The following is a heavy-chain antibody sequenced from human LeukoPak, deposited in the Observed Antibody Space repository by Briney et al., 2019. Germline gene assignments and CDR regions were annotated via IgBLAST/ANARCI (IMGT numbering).Heavy chain of an antibody. CDR2: IYYSGST. V-gene: IGHV4-61*08. CDR1: NDSISSGDYY. CDR3: ARLSGESGYDDDY. D-gene: IGHD5-12*01. Sequence: ETLSLTCRVSNDSISSGDYYWSWIRQPPGKGLEWIGYIYYSGSTNYNPSLKSRVTISVDTSKNQFSLKLSSVTAADTAVYYCARLSGESGYDDDYWGQGTLVTVSS. J-gene: IGHJ4*02.